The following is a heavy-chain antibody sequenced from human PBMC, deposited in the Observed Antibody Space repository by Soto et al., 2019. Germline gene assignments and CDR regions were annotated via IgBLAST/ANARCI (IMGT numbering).Heavy chain of an antibody. Sequence: QVQLVESGGGVVQPGRSLRLSCAASGFTFSSYGMHWVRQAPGKGLEWVAVISYDGSNKYYADSVKGRFTISRDNSKNTLYLQMNSLRAEDTAVYYCAKGGELWFGELFPVYYYGMDVWGQGTTVTVSS. CDR3: AKGGELWFGELFPVYYYGMDV. D-gene: IGHD3-10*01. V-gene: IGHV3-30*18. CDR2: ISYDGSNK. CDR1: GFTFSSYG. J-gene: IGHJ6*02.